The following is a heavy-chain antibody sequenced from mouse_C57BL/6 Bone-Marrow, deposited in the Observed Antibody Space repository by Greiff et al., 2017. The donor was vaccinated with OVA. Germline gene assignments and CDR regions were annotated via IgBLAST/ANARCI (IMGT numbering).Heavy chain of an antibody. CDR3: ARPAKGYWYFDV. V-gene: IGHV1-82*01. D-gene: IGHD3-2*02. CDR2: IYPGDGDT. Sequence: QVQLQQSGPELVKPGASVKISCKASGYAFSSSWMNWVKQRPGKGLEWIGRIYPGDGDTNYNGKFKGKATLTADKSSSTAYMQRSSLTSEDSAVYFCARPAKGYWYFDVWGTGTTVTVSS. J-gene: IGHJ1*03. CDR1: GYAFSSSW.